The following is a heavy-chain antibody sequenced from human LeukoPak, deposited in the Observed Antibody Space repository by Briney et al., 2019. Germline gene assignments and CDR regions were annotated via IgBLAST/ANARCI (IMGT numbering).Heavy chain of an antibody. CDR2: ISSGSDYI. CDR1: EYTFSSYS. J-gene: IGHJ4*02. D-gene: IGHD2-2*01. V-gene: IGHV3-21*01. Sequence: GGSLRLSCAASEYTFSSYSMNWVRQAPGKGLEWVSSISSGSDYIYYADSVKGRFTISRDNAKNSLYLQMNSLRAEDTAVYYCARGYYSSTICSIDYWGQGTLVTVSS. CDR3: ARGYYSSTICSIDY.